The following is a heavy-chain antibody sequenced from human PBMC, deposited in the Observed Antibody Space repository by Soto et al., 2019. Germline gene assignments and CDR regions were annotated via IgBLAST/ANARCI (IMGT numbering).Heavy chain of an antibody. Sequence: EVQLLESGGGLVQPEGSLRLSCAASGFTFSNYAMSWVRQAPGKGLEWVSVISGSGGNTYYTDSVKGRFTISRDNFKNTLYLQMNNLRAEDTAVYFCARDHGSGYCMSMGYWGQGTLVTVSS. V-gene: IGHV3-23*01. CDR2: ISGSGGNT. CDR1: GFTFSNYA. J-gene: IGHJ4*02. CDR3: ARDHGSGYCMSMGY. D-gene: IGHD3-22*01.